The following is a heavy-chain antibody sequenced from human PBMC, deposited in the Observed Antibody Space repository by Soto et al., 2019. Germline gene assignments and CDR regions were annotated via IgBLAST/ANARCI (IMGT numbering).Heavy chain of an antibody. D-gene: IGHD3-10*01. Sequence: SETLSLTCAVYGGSFIGYYWSWSRHPPGKGLEWIGEINHSGSTNYNPSLTSRVTISVEKSKNTFSLKISSVTAADTAVYYCARGIRGDGIWGQGTMVTVSS. V-gene: IGHV4-34*01. J-gene: IGHJ3*02. CDR1: GGSFIGYY. CDR3: ARGIRGDGI. CDR2: INHSGST.